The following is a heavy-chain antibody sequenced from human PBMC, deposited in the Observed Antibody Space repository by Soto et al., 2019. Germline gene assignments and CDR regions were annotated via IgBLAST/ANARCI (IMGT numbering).Heavy chain of an antibody. Sequence: SGGSLRLSCAASGFTFSSYAMSWVRQAPGKGLEWVSGISGSGSSTYYADSVKGRFTISRDNSKNTLYLQMNSLRAEDTAVYYCARRNWNYGAFDIWGQGTMVTVS. CDR2: ISGSGSST. CDR1: GFTFSSYA. J-gene: IGHJ3*02. CDR3: ARRNWNYGAFDI. D-gene: IGHD1-7*01. V-gene: IGHV3-23*01.